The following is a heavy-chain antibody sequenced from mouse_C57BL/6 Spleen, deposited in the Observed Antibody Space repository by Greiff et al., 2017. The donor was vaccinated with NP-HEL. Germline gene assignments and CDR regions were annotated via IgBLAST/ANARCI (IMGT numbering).Heavy chain of an antibody. D-gene: IGHD3-2*02. CDR1: GFNIKDYY. CDR2: IDPEDGDT. V-gene: IGHV14-1*01. Sequence: VQLQQSGAELVRPGASVKLSCTASGFNIKDYYMHWVKQRPEQGLEWIGRIDPEDGDTEYAPKFQGKATMTADTSSNTAYLQLSSLTSEDTAVYYCTAAQATRGYFDYWGQGTTLTVSS. CDR3: TAAQATRGYFDY. J-gene: IGHJ2*01.